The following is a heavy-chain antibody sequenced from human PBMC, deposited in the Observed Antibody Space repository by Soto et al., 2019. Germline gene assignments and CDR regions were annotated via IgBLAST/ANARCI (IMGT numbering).Heavy chain of an antibody. D-gene: IGHD3-9*01. CDR2: INAANANT. V-gene: IGHV1-3*01. J-gene: IGHJ4*02. CDR3: ARGSFDWFPYSDY. Sequence: QVQLLQSGAEVKKPGASVKISCKASGYTFTSFAIHWVRQAPGQRPEWMGWINAANANTKYSQSFQGRITITGDTSASTAYMELSSLRSEDTAVYYCARGSFDWFPYSDYWAQGTLVTVSS. CDR1: GYTFTSFA.